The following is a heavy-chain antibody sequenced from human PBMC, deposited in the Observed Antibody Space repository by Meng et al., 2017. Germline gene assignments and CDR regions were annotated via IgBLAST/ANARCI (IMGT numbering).Heavy chain of an antibody. Sequence: SGPTLVKPTETLTLTCTVSGFSRSNARMGVSWIRQPPGKALEWLAHIFSNDEKSYSTSLKSRLTISKDTSKSQVVLTMTNMDPVDTATYYCARIGVGATPYYYYGMDVWGQGTTVTVSS. J-gene: IGHJ6*02. V-gene: IGHV2-26*01. CDR2: IFSNDEK. CDR1: GFSRSNARMG. D-gene: IGHD1-26*01. CDR3: ARIGVGATPYYYYGMDV.